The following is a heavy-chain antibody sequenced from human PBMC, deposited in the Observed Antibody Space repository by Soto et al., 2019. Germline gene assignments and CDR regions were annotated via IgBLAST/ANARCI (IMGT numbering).Heavy chain of an antibody. J-gene: IGHJ4*02. CDR3: AKDMASSPYRGFDY. CDR1: GFTFDDYA. Sequence: LRLSCAASGFTFDDYAMHWVRQAPGKVLEWVSGISWNSGSIGYADSVKGRFTISRDNAKNSLYLQMNSLRAEDTALYYCAKDMASSPYRGFDYWGQGTLVTVSS. D-gene: IGHD6-6*01. CDR2: ISWNSGSI. V-gene: IGHV3-9*01.